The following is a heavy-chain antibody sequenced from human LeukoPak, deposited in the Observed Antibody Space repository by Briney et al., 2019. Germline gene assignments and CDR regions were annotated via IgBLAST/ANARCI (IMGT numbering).Heavy chain of an antibody. J-gene: IGHJ4*02. V-gene: IGHV1-2*02. CDR2: INPNSGSR. Sequence: GASVTVSFTAFVYTFTGCYMHWVRQAPGHGLEGMGWINPNSGSRSNAQKFQGRVTMTRDPTISTAYMELSKLKSDDTAVYYCAGGDGYSYGYLGYWGQGTLVTVSS. CDR1: VYTFTGCY. CDR3: AGGDGYSYGYLGY. D-gene: IGHD5-18*01.